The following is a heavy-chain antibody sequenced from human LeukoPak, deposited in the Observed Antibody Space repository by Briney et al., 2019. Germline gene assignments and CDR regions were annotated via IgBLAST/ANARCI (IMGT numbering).Heavy chain of an antibody. J-gene: IGHJ3*02. CDR1: GFTFSSYG. CDR3: AKDLVVAATNAFDI. V-gene: IGHV3-33*06. D-gene: IGHD2-15*01. CDR2: IWYDRSNK. Sequence: PGGSLRLSCAASGFTFSSYGMHWIRQAPGKGLEWVAVIWYDRSNKYYADSVKGRLTISRDNSKNTLYLQMNSLRVEDTAVYYCAKDLVVAATNAFDIWGQGTMVTVSS.